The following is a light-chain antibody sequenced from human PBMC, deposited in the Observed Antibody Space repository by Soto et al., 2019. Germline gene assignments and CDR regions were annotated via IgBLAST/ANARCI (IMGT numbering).Light chain of an antibody. CDR1: QSISSY. Sequence: DIQMTQSPSSLSASVGDRVTITCRASQSISSYLNWYQQKPGKAPKLLIYAASSLQSGVPSRFSGSGSGTEFTLTISSLQPEDVATYYCQKYNSVPWTFGQGTKVDIK. CDR2: AAS. CDR3: QKYNSVPWT. J-gene: IGKJ1*01. V-gene: IGKV1-39*01.